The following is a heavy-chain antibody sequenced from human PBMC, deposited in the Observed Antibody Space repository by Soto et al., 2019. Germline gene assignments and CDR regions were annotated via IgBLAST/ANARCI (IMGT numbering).Heavy chain of an antibody. V-gene: IGHV1-2*04. Sequence: SVKVSCKASGYTFTGYYIHWVRQAPGQGLEWMGWINPNSGGTNYAQKFQGWVTMTRDTSISTAYMEMSRLRSDDTAVYFCARDRRRHTGWKSAYYYAMDVWGQGTTVTGSS. CDR2: INPNSGGT. J-gene: IGHJ6*02. CDR1: GYTFTGYY. CDR3: ARDRRRHTGWKSAYYYAMDV. D-gene: IGHD1-1*01.